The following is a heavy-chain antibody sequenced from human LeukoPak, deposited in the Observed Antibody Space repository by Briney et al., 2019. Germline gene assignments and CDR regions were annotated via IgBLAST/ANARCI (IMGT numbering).Heavy chain of an antibody. Sequence: WIGXXRQMPGKGLXWMGIIYPGDSHTSYSPSFQGQVTISADKSIATAYLQWSSLKDSDTAVYYCARRAYCGGDCTRAYYSYFAMDVWGQGTTVTVSS. CDR3: ARRAYCGGDCTRAYYSYFAMDV. CDR2: IYPGDSHT. D-gene: IGHD2-21*02. J-gene: IGHJ6*02. CDR1: W. V-gene: IGHV5-51*01.